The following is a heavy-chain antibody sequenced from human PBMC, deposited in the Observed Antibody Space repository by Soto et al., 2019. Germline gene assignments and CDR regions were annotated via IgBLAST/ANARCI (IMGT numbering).Heavy chain of an antibody. CDR3: ARERRRPFYDILTGYYPFDY. J-gene: IGHJ4*02. V-gene: IGHV1-18*01. D-gene: IGHD3-9*01. Sequence: QVQLVQSGAEVKKPGASVKVSCKASGYTFTTYDISWVRQAPGQGLEWMGWISGNNGNTNYAQNVQGRVTMTTDTSTNTAYMELRSLRSDDTAVYYCARERRRPFYDILTGYYPFDYWGQGTLVTVSS. CDR2: ISGNNGNT. CDR1: GYTFTTYD.